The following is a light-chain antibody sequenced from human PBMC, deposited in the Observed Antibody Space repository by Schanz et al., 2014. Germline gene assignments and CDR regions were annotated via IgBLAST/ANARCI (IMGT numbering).Light chain of an antibody. Sequence: EIVLTQSPATLSLSPGERATLSCRASHSVSDYLAWYQQKPGQAPRLLIYGASSRATGIPDRFSGSGSGTDFTLTISRLEPEDFAVYYCQQYNNWPPKTFGQGTKVEIK. J-gene: IGKJ1*01. CDR3: QQYNNWPPKT. V-gene: IGKV3-11*01. CDR1: HSVSDY. CDR2: GAS.